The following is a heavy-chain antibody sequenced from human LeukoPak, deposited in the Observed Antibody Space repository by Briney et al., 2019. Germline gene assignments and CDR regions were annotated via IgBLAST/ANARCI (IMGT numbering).Heavy chain of an antibody. V-gene: IGHV3-30*04. Sequence: GGSLRLSCAASGFTFSNYAMHWVRQAPGKGLEWLVVISYDGGNKDYAGSVKGRFTISRDNSKNTLYLHMHSLRADDTAVYYCARANDYTVADHIDYWGQGTLVTVSS. CDR2: ISYDGGNK. CDR1: GFTFSNYA. D-gene: IGHD4-23*01. J-gene: IGHJ4*02. CDR3: ARANDYTVADHIDY.